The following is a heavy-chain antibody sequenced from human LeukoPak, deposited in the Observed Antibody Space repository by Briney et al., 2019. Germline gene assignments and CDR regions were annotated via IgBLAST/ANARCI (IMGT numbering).Heavy chain of an antibody. Sequence: SETLSLTCTVSGGSISSYYWSWIRQPPGKGLEWIGYIYYSGSTNYNPSLKSRVTISVDTSKNQFSLKLSSVTAADTAVYYCARDNYYGSGSYYEVWGQGTLVTVSS. V-gene: IGHV4-59*01. CDR3: ARDNYYGSGSYYEV. CDR1: GGSISSYY. D-gene: IGHD3-10*01. J-gene: IGHJ4*02. CDR2: IYYSGST.